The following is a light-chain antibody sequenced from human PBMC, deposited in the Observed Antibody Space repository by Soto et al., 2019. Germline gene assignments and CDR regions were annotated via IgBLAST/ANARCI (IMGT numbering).Light chain of an antibody. J-gene: IGKJ4*01. CDR3: QQYNKWPLT. V-gene: IGKV3-15*01. CDR1: QSVSSS. Sequence: EIVMTQSPATLSVSPGERATLSCRASQSVSSSLAWYQQKPGQAPRLLIYHASTRATGIPARFSGSGSGTEFTLTISSLQSEDFAVYYCQQYNKWPLTFGGGT. CDR2: HAS.